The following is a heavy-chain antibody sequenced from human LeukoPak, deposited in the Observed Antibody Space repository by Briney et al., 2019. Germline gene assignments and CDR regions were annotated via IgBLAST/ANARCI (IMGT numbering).Heavy chain of an antibody. J-gene: IGHJ5*02. V-gene: IGHV3-30*18. CDR3: AKQSTDRRYYYGSGSYPKTDNWFDP. D-gene: IGHD3-10*01. CDR2: ISYDGSNK. CDR1: GFTFISYG. Sequence: PGGSLRLSCAASGFTFISYGMHWVRQAPGKGLEWVAVISYDGSNKYYADSVKGRFTISRDNSKNTLYLQMNSLRAEDTAVYYCAKQSTDRRYYYGSGSYPKTDNWFDPWGQGTLVTVSS.